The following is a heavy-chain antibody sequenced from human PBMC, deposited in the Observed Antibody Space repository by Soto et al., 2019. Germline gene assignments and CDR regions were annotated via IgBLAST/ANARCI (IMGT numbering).Heavy chain of an antibody. CDR1: GYSLTELS. CDR2: FDPEDDET. CDR3: ATGFLGYTYGNGGDY. J-gene: IGHJ4*02. V-gene: IGHV1-24*01. Sequence: ASVKVSCKVSGYSLTELSMHWVRQAPGKGLEWMGGFDPEDDETIYAQKFQGRVTMTEDTSTDTAYMELSSLRSDATAVYFCATGFLGYTYGNGGDYCGQGTLVTVSS. D-gene: IGHD5-18*01.